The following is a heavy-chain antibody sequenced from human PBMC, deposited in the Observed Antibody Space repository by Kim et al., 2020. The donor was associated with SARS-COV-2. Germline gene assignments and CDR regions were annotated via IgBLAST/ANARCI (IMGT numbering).Heavy chain of an antibody. D-gene: IGHD5-12*01. CDR1: GFTFDDYA. J-gene: IGHJ4*02. Sequence: GGSLRLSCAASGFTFDDYAMHWVRQAPGKGLEWVSGISWNSGSIGYADSVKGRFTISRDNAKNSLYLQMNSLRAEDTALYYCAKDSGGYDLINSNGFDYWGQGTLVTVSS. V-gene: IGHV3-9*01. CDR2: ISWNSGSI. CDR3: AKDSGGYDLINSNGFDY.